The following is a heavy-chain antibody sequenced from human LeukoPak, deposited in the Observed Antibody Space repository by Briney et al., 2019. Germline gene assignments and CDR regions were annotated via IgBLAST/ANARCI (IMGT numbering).Heavy chain of an antibody. CDR2: ISGSGGST. J-gene: IGHJ4*02. V-gene: IGHV3-23*01. CDR3: AKDYDDYGDYALDY. Sequence: GGSLRLSCAASGFAFSNYAMSWVRQAPGKGLEWVSIISGSGGSTDYADSVKGRFTISRDNSKNTLYVQMNSLRAEDTAVYYCAKDYDDYGDYALDYWGQGTLVTVSS. CDR1: GFAFSNYA. D-gene: IGHD4-17*01.